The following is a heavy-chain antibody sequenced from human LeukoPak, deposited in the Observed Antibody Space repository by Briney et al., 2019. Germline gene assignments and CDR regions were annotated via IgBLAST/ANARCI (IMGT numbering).Heavy chain of an antibody. CDR2: INSDGSST. D-gene: IGHD3-3*01. CDR1: GFTFSSYW. J-gene: IGHJ4*02. V-gene: IGHV3-74*01. CDR3: ARALHYDFWSGYYTGDYLDY. Sequence: GGSLRLSCAASGFTFSSYWMHWVRQAPGKGLVWVSRINSDGSSTSYADSVKGRLTISRDNAKNTLYLQMNSLRAEDTAVYYCARALHYDFWSGYYTGDYLDYWGQGTLVTVSS.